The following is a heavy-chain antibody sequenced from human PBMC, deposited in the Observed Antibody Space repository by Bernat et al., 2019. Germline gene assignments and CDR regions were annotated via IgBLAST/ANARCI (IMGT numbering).Heavy chain of an antibody. Sequence: QITLKESGPTLVKPTQTLTLTCTLSGFSLSTSGVGVAWFRQPPGKALECLALVYWDDDKRYSPSLKNRITITKNTSKNQLVLTMTIMEPVETAAYYCAHTLTMRQGGPNFDYWGQGTLVTVSS. CDR1: GFSLSTSGVG. V-gene: IGHV2-5*02. CDR2: VYWDDDK. J-gene: IGHJ4*02. D-gene: IGHD4/OR15-4a*01. CDR3: AHTLTMRQGGPNFDY.